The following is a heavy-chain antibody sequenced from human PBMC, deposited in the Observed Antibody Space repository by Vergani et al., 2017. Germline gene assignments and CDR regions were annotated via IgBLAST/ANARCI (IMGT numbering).Heavy chain of an antibody. J-gene: IGHJ4*02. CDR1: GGSFSGYY. CDR2: INHSGST. V-gene: IGHV4-34*01. CDR3: ARGPGWYYGGNPFGY. Sequence: QVQLQQWGAGLLKPSETLSLTCAVYGGSFSGYYWSWIRQPPGKGLEWFGEINHSGSTNYNPSLKSRVTISVDTSKNQFSLKLSSVTAADTAVYYWARGPGWYYGGNPFGYWGQGTLVTVSS. D-gene: IGHD4-23*01.